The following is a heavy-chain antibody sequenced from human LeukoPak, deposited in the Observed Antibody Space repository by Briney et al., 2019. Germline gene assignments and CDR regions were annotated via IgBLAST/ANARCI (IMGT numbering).Heavy chain of an antibody. D-gene: IGHD6-6*01. CDR3: ARNRQGSNSYFDY. Sequence: ASVNVSCKPSGGTFNPYTLRWVRQAPGQRIEWIGSIIPILGVANYAQKFQGRVSITADKSTSAAFMELSGLGSEDTAVYYCARNRQGSNSYFDYWGQGTLVTVSS. J-gene: IGHJ4*02. V-gene: IGHV1-69*02. CDR1: GGTFNPYT. CDR2: IIPILGVA.